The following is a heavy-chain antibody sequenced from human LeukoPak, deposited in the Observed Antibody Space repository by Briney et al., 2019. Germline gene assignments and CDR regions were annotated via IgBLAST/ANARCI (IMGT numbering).Heavy chain of an antibody. D-gene: IGHD2-21*02. J-gene: IGHJ4*02. CDR2: MYTGGGR. Sequence: GGSLRLSCAASGFSVSNYYMSWVRQPPGKGLEWVSVMYTGGGRYYGDSVKGKFTISRDNSKNTVFLQMNSLRVEDTALYYCTRGQSYCGADCYSDWGQGTLVTVSS. V-gene: IGHV3-66*01. CDR1: GFSVSNYY. CDR3: TRGQSYCGADCYSD.